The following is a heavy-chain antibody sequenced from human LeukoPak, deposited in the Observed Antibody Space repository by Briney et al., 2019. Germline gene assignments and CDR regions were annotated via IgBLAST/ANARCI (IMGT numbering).Heavy chain of an antibody. J-gene: IGHJ5*02. V-gene: IGHV1-2*02. CDR3: ARADSSNWYWFDP. CDR1: GYTFTGYF. CDR2: INPNSGGT. D-gene: IGHD6-13*01. Sequence: ASVKVSCKASGYTFTGYFIHWLRQAPGQGLEWMGWINPNSGGTNYEQKFQGRVTMTRDTSMSTAYMELSSLRSDDTAVYYCARADSSNWYWFDPGAREPWSPSPQ.